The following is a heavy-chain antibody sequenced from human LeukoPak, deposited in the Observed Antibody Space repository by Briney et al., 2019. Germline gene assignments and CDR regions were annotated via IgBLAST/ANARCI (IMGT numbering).Heavy chain of an antibody. J-gene: IGHJ6*02. D-gene: IGHD2-15*01. V-gene: IGHV3-21*01. CDR2: ISSSSSYI. Sequence: GGSLRLSCAASGFTFSSYTMNWVRQAPGKGLEWVSSISSSSSYIYYANSVKGRLTISRDNAKNSLYLQMNSLRAEDTAVYYCARDPTPRYCSGGSCYTHYGMDVWGQGATVTVSS. CDR3: ARDPTPRYCSGGSCYTHYGMDV. CDR1: GFTFSSYT.